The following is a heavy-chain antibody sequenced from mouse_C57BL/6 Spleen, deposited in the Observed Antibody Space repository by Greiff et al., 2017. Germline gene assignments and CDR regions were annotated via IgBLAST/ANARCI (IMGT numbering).Heavy chain of an antibody. CDR3: ARVSNWDYAMDY. CDR2: ISYDGSN. J-gene: IGHJ4*01. CDR1: GYSITSGYY. V-gene: IGHV3-6*01. D-gene: IGHD4-1*02. Sequence: DVKLVESGPGLVKPSQSLSLTCSVTGYSITSGYYWNWIRQFPGNKLEWMGYISYDGSNNYNPSLKNRISITRDTSKNQFFLKLNSVTTEDTATYYCARVSNWDYAMDYWGQGTSVTVSS.